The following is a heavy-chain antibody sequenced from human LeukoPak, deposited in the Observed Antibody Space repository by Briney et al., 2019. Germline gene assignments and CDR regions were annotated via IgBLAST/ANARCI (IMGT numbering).Heavy chain of an antibody. D-gene: IGHD3-9*01. CDR2: INPNSGGT. CDR1: GYTFTGYY. Sequence: ASVKVSCKASGYTFTGYYMHWVRQAPGQGLEWMGWINPNSGGTNYAQKFQGRVTMTRDTSISTAYMELSRLRSDDTAVYYCAREASPQSYYDILTGYAPNDYWGQGTLVTVSS. CDR3: AREASPQSYYDILTGYAPNDY. V-gene: IGHV1-2*02. J-gene: IGHJ4*02.